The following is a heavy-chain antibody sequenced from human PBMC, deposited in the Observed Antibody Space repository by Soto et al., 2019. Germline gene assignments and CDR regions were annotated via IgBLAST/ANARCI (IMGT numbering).Heavy chain of an antibody. CDR3: ARVRGQWLVKYYFDY. D-gene: IGHD6-19*01. CDR1: GGSFSGYY. J-gene: IGHJ4*02. Sequence: SETLSLTCAVYGGSFSGYYWSWIRQPPGKGLEWIGEINHSGSTNYNPSLKSRVTISVDTSKNQFSLKLSSVTAADTAVYYCARVRGQWLVKYYFDYWGQGTLVTVSS. CDR2: INHSGST. V-gene: IGHV4-34*01.